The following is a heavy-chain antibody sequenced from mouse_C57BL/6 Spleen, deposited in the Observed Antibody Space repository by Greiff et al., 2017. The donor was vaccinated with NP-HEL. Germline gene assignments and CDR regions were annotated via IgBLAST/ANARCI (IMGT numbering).Heavy chain of an antibody. CDR3: ARGGTTVVATPLDY. CDR2: IWSGGST. V-gene: IGHV2-2*01. J-gene: IGHJ2*01. Sequence: VKLVESGPGLVQPSQSLSITCTVSGFSLTSYGVHWVRQSPGKGLEWLGVIWSGGSTDYNAAFISRLSISKDNSKSQVFFKMNSLQADDTAIYYCARGGTTVVATPLDYWGQGTTLTVSS. CDR1: GFSLTSYG. D-gene: IGHD1-1*01.